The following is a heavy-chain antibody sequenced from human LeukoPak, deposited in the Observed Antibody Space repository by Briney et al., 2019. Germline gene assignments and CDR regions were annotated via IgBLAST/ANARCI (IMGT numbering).Heavy chain of an antibody. CDR1: GFTFSDAW. J-gene: IGHJ4*02. V-gene: IGHV3-15*01. D-gene: IGHD1-26*01. Sequence: GGSLRLSCAASGFTFSDAWMSWVRQAPGKGREWVGRIKSKSDGGTTEYAAPVRGRFTISRDDSENTLSLQMNSLKIEDTAVYYCTKVIRGYSGSIDYWGQGTLVSVSS. CDR2: IKSKSDGGTT. CDR3: TKVIRGYSGSIDY.